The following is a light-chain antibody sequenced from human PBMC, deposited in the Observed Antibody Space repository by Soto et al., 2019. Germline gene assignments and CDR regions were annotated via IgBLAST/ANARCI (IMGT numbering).Light chain of an antibody. V-gene: IGLV1-44*01. Sequence: QSALTQPPSASGTPGQRVTISCSGSSSNNGSNTVNWYQQLPGTAPKLLTYSDNQRPSGVPDRFSGSKSGTSASLAISGLQSEDEADYYCAAWDASLSGVVFGGGTKLTVL. CDR2: SDN. CDR3: AAWDASLSGVV. J-gene: IGLJ2*01. CDR1: SSNNGSNT.